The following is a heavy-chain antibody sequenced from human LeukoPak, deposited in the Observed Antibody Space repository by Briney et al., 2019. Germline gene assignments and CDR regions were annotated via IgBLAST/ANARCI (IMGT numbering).Heavy chain of an antibody. J-gene: IGHJ3*02. CDR3: ARQGANYDILTGYSARDAFDI. CDR1: GGSFSGYY. CDR2: IYYSGST. D-gene: IGHD3-9*01. Sequence: SETLTLTCAVYGGSFSGYYWGWIRQPPGKGLEWIGSIYYSGSTYYNPSLKSRVTISVDTSKNQFSLKLSSVTAADTAVYYCARQGANYDILTGYSARDAFDIWGQGTMVTVSS. V-gene: IGHV4-39*01.